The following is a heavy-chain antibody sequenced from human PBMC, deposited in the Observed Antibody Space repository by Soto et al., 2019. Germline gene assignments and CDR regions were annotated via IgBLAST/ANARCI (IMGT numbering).Heavy chain of an antibody. CDR2: ISNDGNTR. J-gene: IGHJ4*02. D-gene: IGHD5-12*01. V-gene: IGHV3-30*04. CDR1: GFTFTNYA. Sequence: QVQLVESGGGVGQPGRSRRLSCADSGFTFTNYAMHWVRQAPGKGLEWVAVISNDGNTRYYAESVKGRFSISRDNLNNTLYVQVNTLKNEDTAVYYCAASRTSASGSPIAYWGQGTLVTVSS. CDR3: AASRTSASGSPIAY.